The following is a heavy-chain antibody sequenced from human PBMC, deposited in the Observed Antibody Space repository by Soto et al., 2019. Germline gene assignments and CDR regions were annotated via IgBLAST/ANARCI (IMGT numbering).Heavy chain of an antibody. J-gene: IGHJ4*02. CDR1: GTSISSYY. Sequence: PSETLSLSCTVSGTSISSYYWSWIRQPPGKGLEWIANIHYSGTTNYNPSLASRVTLSVDTSKNQFSLKMTSVTAADRAMYFCARYNSYAIDYWGRGTLVTVSS. CDR2: IHYSGTT. D-gene: IGHD2-8*01. V-gene: IGHV4-59*01. CDR3: ARYNSYAIDY.